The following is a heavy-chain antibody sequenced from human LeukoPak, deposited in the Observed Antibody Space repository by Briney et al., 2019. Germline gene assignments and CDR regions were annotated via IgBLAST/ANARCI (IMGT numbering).Heavy chain of an antibody. D-gene: IGHD2-2*01. CDR1: GYTFTGYY. CDR3: ASLWGSTSLTDYYFDY. Sequence: ASVKVSCKASGYTFTGYYIHWVRQAPGQGLEWMGWINPNSGGTSYAQKFQGRVTMTRDTSISTAYMELSRLRSDDTAVYYCASLWGSTSLTDYYFDYLGQGTLVTVSS. CDR2: INPNSGGT. V-gene: IGHV1-2*02. J-gene: IGHJ4*02.